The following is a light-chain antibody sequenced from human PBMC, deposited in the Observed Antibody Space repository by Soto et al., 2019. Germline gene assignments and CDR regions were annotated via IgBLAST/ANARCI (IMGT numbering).Light chain of an antibody. CDR1: SSEVGRDNY. Sequence: SALSQAASVSGSRGQLITISCTGTSSEVGRDNYASWYQHRPGKAPKLVMSEVSNRPPGISKRFSGSKSGNTAYLTISGLQAEEEADYYCSSSAITITPMYDFGTGTKVTVL. V-gene: IGLV2-14*01. CDR3: SSSAITITPMYD. CDR2: EVS. J-gene: IGLJ1*01.